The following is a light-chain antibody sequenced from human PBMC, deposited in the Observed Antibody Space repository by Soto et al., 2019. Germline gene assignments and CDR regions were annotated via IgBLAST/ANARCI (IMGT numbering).Light chain of an antibody. Sequence: EIVLTQSPGTLSLSPGERGTLSCRASQSVSSSYLAWYQQKPGQAPRLLIYGASNRATGIPDRFSGSGSGTDFTLTISRLEPEDFAVYYCQQYNNSPWTFGQGTKVEIK. CDR1: QSVSSSY. J-gene: IGKJ1*01. CDR3: QQYNNSPWT. V-gene: IGKV3-20*01. CDR2: GAS.